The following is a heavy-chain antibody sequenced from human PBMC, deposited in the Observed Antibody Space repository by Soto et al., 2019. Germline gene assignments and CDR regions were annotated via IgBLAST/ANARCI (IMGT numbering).Heavy chain of an antibody. CDR2: INHSGST. D-gene: IGHD3-22*01. J-gene: IGHJ4*02. CDR1: GGSFSGYY. Sequence: SETLSLTCAVYGGSFSGYYWSWIRQPPGKGLEWIGEINHSGSTNYNPSLKSRVTISVDTSKNQFSLKLSSVTAADTAVYYCARGRAYYYDSSGYSGYFDYWGQGTLVTVSS. CDR3: ARGRAYYYDSSGYSGYFDY. V-gene: IGHV4-34*01.